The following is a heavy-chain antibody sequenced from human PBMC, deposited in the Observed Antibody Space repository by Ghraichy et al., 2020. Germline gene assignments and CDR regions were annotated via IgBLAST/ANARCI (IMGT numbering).Heavy chain of an antibody. CDR2: SHYNGST. CDR3: ATSPAGFNVYFDN. V-gene: IGHV4-39*01. D-gene: IGHD2-2*01. Sequence: SETLSLTCTVSSGSVSNILYYWGWLRQPPGKGLEWLGSSHYNGSTYKNPSLKSRVSMSVDTSKNQFSLTLTSVTAADTAVYYCATSPAGFNVYFDNWGQGALVTVSS. CDR1: SGSVSNILYY. J-gene: IGHJ4*02.